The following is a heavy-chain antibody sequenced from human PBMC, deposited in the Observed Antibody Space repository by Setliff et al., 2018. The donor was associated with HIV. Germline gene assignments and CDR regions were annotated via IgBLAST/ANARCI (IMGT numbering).Heavy chain of an antibody. CDR3: AKSGVRPHPSHDYYYYGMDV. D-gene: IGHD1-1*01. CDR1: GFTFTSHA. J-gene: IGHJ6*02. Sequence: GGSLRLSCAASGFTFTSHAMSWVRQAPGKGLEWVSTISGSGGSINYADSVRGRFTISRDNSKNTLFLQMNNLRAEDTALYYCAKSGVRPHPSHDYYYYGMDVWGQGTTVTVSS. V-gene: IGHV3-23*01. CDR2: ISGSGGSI.